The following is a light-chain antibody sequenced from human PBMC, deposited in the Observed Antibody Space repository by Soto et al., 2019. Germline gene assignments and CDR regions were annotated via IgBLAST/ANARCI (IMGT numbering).Light chain of an antibody. J-gene: IGLJ3*02. CDR2: GNS. CDR3: QSYDSSLNGGV. V-gene: IGLV1-40*01. CDR1: SSNIGAGYD. Sequence: QSVLTQPPSVSGAPGQRVTISCTGSSSNIGAGYDVHWYQQLPGTAPKLLIYGNSNRPSGVPDRFSGSKSGTSASLAITGLQAEDEADYYCQSYDSSLNGGVFSGGTKLTVL.